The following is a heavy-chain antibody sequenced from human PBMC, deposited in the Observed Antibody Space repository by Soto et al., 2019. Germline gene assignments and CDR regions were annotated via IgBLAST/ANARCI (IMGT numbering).Heavy chain of an antibody. D-gene: IGHD3-22*01. V-gene: IGHV1-3*01. CDR3: ARTGHSGSYDY. Sequence: ASVKVSCKASGYTFTNYGIHWVRQAPGQRLEWMGWINAGNGDTKYSENFQGRVTITGDTSASTVYLDLSSLSSEDTAFYYCARTGHSGSYDYWGQGTLVTVS. CDR1: GYTFTNYG. J-gene: IGHJ4*02. CDR2: INAGNGDT.